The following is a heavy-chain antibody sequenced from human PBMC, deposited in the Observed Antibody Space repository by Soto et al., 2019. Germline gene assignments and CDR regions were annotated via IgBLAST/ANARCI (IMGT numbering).Heavy chain of an antibody. V-gene: IGHV1-69*01. D-gene: IGHD2-15*01. CDR2: IIPIFGTA. Sequence: QVQLVQAGSEVKKTGSSVNVSCKDSGGTFISYSINWVRQAPGQRLEWMGEIIPIFGTANYAQKFQGRVTITADESTSTAYMELSSLRSEDTAVSYCARDGGGHSGGIDYWGQGTLVTVSS. J-gene: IGHJ4*02. CDR3: ARDGGGHSGGIDY. CDR1: GGTFISYS.